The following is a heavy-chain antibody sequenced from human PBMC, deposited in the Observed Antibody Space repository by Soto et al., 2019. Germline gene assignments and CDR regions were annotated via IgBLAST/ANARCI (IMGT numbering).Heavy chain of an antibody. V-gene: IGHV4-31*03. D-gene: IGHD1-26*01. CDR3: ASGLGADSEYYFDV. CDR1: GVSISSGGYY. CDR2: IYYSGRT. J-gene: IGHJ4*03. Sequence: SETLSLTCTVSGVSISSGGYYWSWIRQHPGKGLEWIGNIYYSGRTYYNPSLKSRVILSVDTSKNHFSLTLRSVTAADSAMYYYASGLGADSEYYFDVWGQGAMVTVSS.